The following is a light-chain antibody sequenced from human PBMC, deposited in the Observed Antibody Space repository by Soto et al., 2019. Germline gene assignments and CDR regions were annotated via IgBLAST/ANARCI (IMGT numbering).Light chain of an antibody. CDR2: GAS. CDR3: QQSGSSPPT. Sequence: EIVLTQSPGTLSLSPGERATLSCRASQSVYKNFLAWYQQKPGQAPRLLINGASNRATGIPDRFSGSVSGTDFSLTIDRLEPEEFAVYFCQQSGSSPPTFGGGTKVAIK. J-gene: IGKJ4*01. CDR1: QSVYKNF. V-gene: IGKV3-20*01.